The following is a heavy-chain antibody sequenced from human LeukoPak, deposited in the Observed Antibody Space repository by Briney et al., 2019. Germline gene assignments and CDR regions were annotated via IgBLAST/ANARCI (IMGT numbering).Heavy chain of an antibody. V-gene: IGHV1-3*01. D-gene: IGHD4-17*01. CDR3: ARENDYGDYSDWFDP. CDR1: GYTFTSYA. Sequence: ASVKVSCKASGYTFTSYAMHWVRQAPGQRLEWMGWINAGNGNTKYSQKFQGRVTITRDTSASTAYMELSSLRSEDMAVYYCARENDYGDYSDWFDPWGQGTLVTVSS. J-gene: IGHJ5*02. CDR2: INAGNGNT.